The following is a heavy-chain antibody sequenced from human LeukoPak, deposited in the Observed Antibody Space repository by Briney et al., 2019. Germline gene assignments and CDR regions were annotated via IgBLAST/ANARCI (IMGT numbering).Heavy chain of an antibody. Sequence: ASVKVSCKASGYTFSCYYIHWVRQAPGQGLEWMGLIKPDSGDTNYAQNFRGRVTMTRDTSITTAYMELNRLTSDDTAVYYCVRDRPHNWFDPWGQGTLVTVSS. V-gene: IGHV1-2*02. CDR2: IKPDSGDT. CDR1: GYTFSCYY. CDR3: VRDRPHNWFDP. J-gene: IGHJ5*02.